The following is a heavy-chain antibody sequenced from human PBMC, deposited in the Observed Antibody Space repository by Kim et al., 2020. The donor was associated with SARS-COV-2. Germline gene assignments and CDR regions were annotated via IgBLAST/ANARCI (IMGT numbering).Heavy chain of an antibody. V-gene: IGHV5-51*01. Sequence: GESLKISCKGSGYSFTSYWIGWVRQMPGKGLEWMGIIYPGDSDTRYSPSFQGQVTISADKSISTAYLQWSSLKASDTAMYYRARHGYSSSWYYYYGMDVWGQGTTVTVSS. CDR1: GYSFTSYW. CDR2: IYPGDSDT. CDR3: ARHGYSSSWYYYYGMDV. J-gene: IGHJ6*02. D-gene: IGHD6-13*01.